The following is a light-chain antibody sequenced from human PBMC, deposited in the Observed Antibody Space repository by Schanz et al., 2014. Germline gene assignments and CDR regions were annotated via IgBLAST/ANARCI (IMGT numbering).Light chain of an antibody. CDR3: CSYAGSSTFYV. Sequence: QSALTQPRSVSGSPGQSVTISCTGTSNDIGDYNYVSWYQQHPGKAPKVMIYDVNKRPSGVPDRFSGSKSGNTASLTVSGLQAEDEADYYCCSYAGSSTFYVFGTGTKLTVL. V-gene: IGLV2-11*01. J-gene: IGLJ1*01. CDR2: DVN. CDR1: SNDIGDYNY.